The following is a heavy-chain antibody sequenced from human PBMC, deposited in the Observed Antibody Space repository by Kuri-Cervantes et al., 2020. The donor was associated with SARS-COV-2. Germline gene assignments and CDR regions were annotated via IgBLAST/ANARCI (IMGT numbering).Heavy chain of an antibody. CDR1: GFSLTTSGMC. CDR3: VRIRAATVIADY. CDR2: IDWDDDK. D-gene: IGHD4-11*01. V-gene: IGHV2-70*11. J-gene: IGHJ4*02. Sequence: SGPTLVKPTQTLTLPCTFAGFSLTTSGMCVAWIRQPPGKALEWLARIDWDDDKYYKTSLNTRLSISKDTSKDQVVLTMTNMDPVDTATYYCVRIRAATVIADYWGQGTLVTVSS.